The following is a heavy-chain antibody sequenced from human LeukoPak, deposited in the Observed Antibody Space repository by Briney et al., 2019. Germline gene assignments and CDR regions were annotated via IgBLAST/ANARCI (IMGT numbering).Heavy chain of an antibody. D-gene: IGHD3-22*01. Sequence: PSETLSLTCTVYSYSISSGYYWGWIRQSPGKGLEWIGSIYHSGSIYYNPSLKSRVTILVDTSKNQFSLSLSSVTAADTAVYYCARSRAIASGYDAFDYWGQGTLITVSS. CDR1: SYSISSGYY. J-gene: IGHJ4*02. CDR3: ARSRAIASGYDAFDY. CDR2: IYHSGSI. V-gene: IGHV4-38-2*02.